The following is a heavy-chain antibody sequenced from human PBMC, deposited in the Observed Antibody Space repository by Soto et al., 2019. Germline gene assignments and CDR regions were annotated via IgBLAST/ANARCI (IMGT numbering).Heavy chain of an antibody. J-gene: IGHJ6*02. Sequence: PGGSLRLSCTASGFTFSNSAMNWVRLAPRKGLEWVSAISGFGDDTYYADSVKGRFTISRDNSKNTLYLQMNSLRAEDTAVYYCAKTIAAAGTSYYYYGMDVWGQGTTVTVSS. D-gene: IGHD6-13*01. CDR2: ISGFGDDT. CDR1: GFTFSNSA. CDR3: AKTIAAAGTSYYYYGMDV. V-gene: IGHV3-23*01.